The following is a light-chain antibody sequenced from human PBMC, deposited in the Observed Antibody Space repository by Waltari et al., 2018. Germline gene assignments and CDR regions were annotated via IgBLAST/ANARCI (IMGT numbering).Light chain of an antibody. Sequence: SVLTQPPSTSGTPGQRVTISCSGSSSNIGTNFVYWYQQLPGTAPKLLIFKDNQRPSGVPDRFSDSRSGTSASLAISGLRSEDEADYYCAAWDDSLSRLVFGGGTKLTVL. CDR2: KDN. J-gene: IGLJ3*02. CDR3: AAWDDSLSRLV. V-gene: IGLV1-47*01. CDR1: SSNIGTNF.